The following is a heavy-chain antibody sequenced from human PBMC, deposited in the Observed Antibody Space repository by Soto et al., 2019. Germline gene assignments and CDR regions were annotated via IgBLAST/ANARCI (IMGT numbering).Heavy chain of an antibody. Sequence: GGSHRDHCTFSPMTCDAYTIINIRQPPAKAPEWVGFISSQAFGGTTEYAASVEGRFTISTDESKTIAYLQMNSLKAADTAVYFCATVYFYDSSADYYFDCWGQGTLVTVSS. CDR1: PMTCDAYT. J-gene: IGHJ4*02. CDR2: ISSQAFGGTT. V-gene: IGHV3-49*03. D-gene: IGHD3-22*01. CDR3: ATVYFYDSSADYYFDC.